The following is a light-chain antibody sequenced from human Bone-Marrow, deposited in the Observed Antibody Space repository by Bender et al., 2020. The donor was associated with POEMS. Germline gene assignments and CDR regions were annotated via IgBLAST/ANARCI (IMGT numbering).Light chain of an antibody. V-gene: IGLV2-14*03. CDR3: SSYTDSGTLV. CDR2: DVS. Sequence: QSALTQPASVSGSLGQSLTISCTGTSSDVGGYNYVSWYQQHPGKAPKLMIYDVSDRPSGVSNRFSGSKSGNPASLTISGLQAEDEADYYCSSYTDSGTLVFGGGTKLTVL. CDR1: SSDVGGYNY. J-gene: IGLJ2*01.